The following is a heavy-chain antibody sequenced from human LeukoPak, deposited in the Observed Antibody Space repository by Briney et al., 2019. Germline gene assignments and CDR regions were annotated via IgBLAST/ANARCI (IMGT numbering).Heavy chain of an antibody. CDR2: IIPIFGTA. D-gene: IGHD6-19*01. V-gene: IGHV1-69*05. J-gene: IGHJ4*02. CDR3: ARDHPNSSGWYPFDY. Sequence: ASVKVSCKASGGTFSSYAISWVRQAPGQGLEWMGGIIPIFGTANYAQKFQGRVTITTDTSTSTAYMELRSLRSDDTAVYYCARDHPNSSGWYPFDYWGQGTLVTVSS. CDR1: GGTFSSYA.